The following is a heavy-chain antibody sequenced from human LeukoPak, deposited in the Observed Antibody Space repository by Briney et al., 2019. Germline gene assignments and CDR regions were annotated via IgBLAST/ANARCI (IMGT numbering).Heavy chain of an antibody. J-gene: IGHJ4*02. V-gene: IGHV3-7*03. CDR3: AVTPIGWDSYSYIE. CDR1: RFTFNTYW. D-gene: IGHD5-18*01. Sequence: GESLRLSCPPSRFTFNTYWMNCDSHAPRKGLEWVANIRHDGRETYYADSVRDRFIISRDNAKNSLYLQVHSLRVEDTALYDCAVTPIGWDSYSYIEWGRGTLVTVSS. CDR2: IRHDGRET.